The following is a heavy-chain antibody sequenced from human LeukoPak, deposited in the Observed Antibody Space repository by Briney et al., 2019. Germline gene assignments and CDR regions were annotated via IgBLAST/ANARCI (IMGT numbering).Heavy chain of an antibody. CDR2: INPNSGGT. Sequence: SVRVGCQAAGYAFTGDYMHLVREAPGQGIEWMGWINPNSGGTNYAQKFQGRVTMTRDTSISTAYMELSRLRSDDTAVYYCARDRTTMIELDYWGQGTLVTVSS. CDR3: ARDRTTMIELDY. D-gene: IGHD3-22*01. J-gene: IGHJ4*02. V-gene: IGHV1-2*02. CDR1: GYAFTGDY.